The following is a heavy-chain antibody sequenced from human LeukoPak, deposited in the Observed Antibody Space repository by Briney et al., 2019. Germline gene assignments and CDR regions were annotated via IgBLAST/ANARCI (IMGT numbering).Heavy chain of an antibody. CDR3: ARGEGYDFWSGLNYFDY. J-gene: IGHJ4*02. CDR1: GGSISSGDYY. V-gene: IGHV4-30-4*08. CDR2: IYYSGST. D-gene: IGHD3-3*01. Sequence: SQTLSLTCTVSGGSISSGDYYWSWIRQPPGKGLEWIGYIYYSGSTYYNPSLKSRVTISVDTSKNQFSLKLSSVTAADTAVYYCARGEGYDFWSGLNYFDYWGQGTLVTVSS.